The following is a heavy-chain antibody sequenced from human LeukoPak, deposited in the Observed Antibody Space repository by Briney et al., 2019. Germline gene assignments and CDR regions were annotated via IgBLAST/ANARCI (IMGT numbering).Heavy chain of an antibody. CDR3: ARDLAFDI. J-gene: IGHJ3*02. V-gene: IGHV3-53*05. Sequence: PGGSLDSSGEAPGFTFSGTYLTWVRKAPGKGLEWVSVIYSGGSRYYADSVKGRFTISRDNSKNTLYLQMNSLRAEDTAVYYCARDLAFDIWGQGTMVTVSS. CDR1: GFTFSGTY. CDR2: IYSGGSR.